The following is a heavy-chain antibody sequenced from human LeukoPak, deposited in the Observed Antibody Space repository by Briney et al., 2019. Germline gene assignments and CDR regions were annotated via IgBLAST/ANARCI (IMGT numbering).Heavy chain of an antibody. J-gene: IGHJ5*02. CDR2: IYPGYSDA. Sequence: GESLKISCKISGYKLTNNWIGWVRQVPGKGLEWMGLIYPGYSDAKYSPSFQGQVTLTVDASISTAYLQLSGLRASDTAIYYCVRFGLTSSLDHWGQGTLVTVSS. CDR3: VRFGLTSSLDH. D-gene: IGHD6-13*01. CDR1: GYKLTNNW. V-gene: IGHV5-51*01.